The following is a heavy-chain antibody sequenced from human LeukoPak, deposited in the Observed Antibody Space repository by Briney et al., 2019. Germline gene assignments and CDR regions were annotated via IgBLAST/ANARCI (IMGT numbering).Heavy chain of an antibody. Sequence: SETLSLTCTVSGGSTSSYYWSWIRQPPGKGLEWIGYIYYSGSTNYNPSLKSRVTISVDTSKNQFSLKLSSVTAADTAVYYCARGVVRGVSGRWVYWGQGTLVTVSS. D-gene: IGHD3-10*01. CDR3: ARGVVRGVSGRWVY. CDR2: IYYSGST. V-gene: IGHV4-59*01. J-gene: IGHJ4*02. CDR1: GGSTSSYY.